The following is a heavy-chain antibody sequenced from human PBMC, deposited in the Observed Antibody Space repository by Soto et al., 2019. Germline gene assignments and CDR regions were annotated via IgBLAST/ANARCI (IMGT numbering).Heavy chain of an antibody. D-gene: IGHD3-10*01. CDR2: INAGNGNT. Sequence: QVQLVQSGAEVKKPGASVKVSCKASGYTFTSYAMHWVRQAPGQRLEWMGWINAGNGNTKYSQKFQGRVTITRDTSASTAYMELSSLRSEDTAVYYCASEVPFYYGSGSVDYWGQGTLVTVPS. J-gene: IGHJ4*02. V-gene: IGHV1-3*01. CDR3: ASEVPFYYGSGSVDY. CDR1: GYTFTSYA.